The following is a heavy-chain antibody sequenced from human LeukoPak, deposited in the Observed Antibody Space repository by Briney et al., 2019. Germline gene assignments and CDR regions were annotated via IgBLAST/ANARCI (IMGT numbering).Heavy chain of an antibody. Sequence: SETLSLTCTVSGASISSYYWSWIRQPPGKGLEWIGDIYYSGSIKYNPSLKSRVTMSVDTSKNQFSLKLSSVTAADTAIYYCARGYCSGGSCYRVDYWGQGTLVTVSS. CDR1: GASISSYY. D-gene: IGHD2-15*01. V-gene: IGHV4-59*01. J-gene: IGHJ4*02. CDR2: IYYSGSI. CDR3: ARGYCSGGSCYRVDY.